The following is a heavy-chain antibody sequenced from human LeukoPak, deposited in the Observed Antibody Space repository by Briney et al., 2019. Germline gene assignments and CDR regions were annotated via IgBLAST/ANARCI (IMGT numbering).Heavy chain of an antibody. CDR3: ARGCSTTSCPSPTDY. D-gene: IGHD2-2*01. CDR1: GYAFTSYG. J-gene: IGHJ4*02. Sequence: ASVKVSCKASGYAFTSYGINWVRQAPGQGPEWMGWISANNGNTNYAQKFQGRVTMTTDTSTSTAYMELRSLRSDDTAMYYCARGCSTTSCPSPTDYWGQGTLVTVSS. CDR2: ISANNGNT. V-gene: IGHV1-18*01.